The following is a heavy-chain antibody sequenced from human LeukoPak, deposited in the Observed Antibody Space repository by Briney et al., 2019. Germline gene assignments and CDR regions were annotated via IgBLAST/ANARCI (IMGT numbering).Heavy chain of an antibody. D-gene: IGHD6-19*01. CDR3: ARISYSSGWYHAFDI. J-gene: IGHJ3*02. V-gene: IGHV4-4*02. CDR1: GGSISSSNW. Sequence: SGTLSLTCAVSGGSISSSNWWSWVRPPPGKGLEWIGEIYHSGSTNYNPSLKSRVTISVDKSKNQFSLKLSSVTAADTAVYYCARISYSSGWYHAFDIWGQGTMVTVSP. CDR2: IYHSGST.